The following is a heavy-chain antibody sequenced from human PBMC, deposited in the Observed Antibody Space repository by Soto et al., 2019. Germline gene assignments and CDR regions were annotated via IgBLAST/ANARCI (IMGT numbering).Heavy chain of an antibody. CDR3: AWTGSSWDFDC. D-gene: IGHD6-13*01. V-gene: IGHV2-26*01. J-gene: IGHJ4*02. CDR2: IFSNDEK. Sequence: QVTLKESGPVLVKPTETLTLTCTVSGFSLSNARMGVNWIRQPPGKALEWLAHIFSNDEKSYSTSLKSRLTISKDTSKSQVVLTMTNIDPVDTATYYCAWTGSSWDFDCWGQGTLVTVSS. CDR1: GFSLSNARMG.